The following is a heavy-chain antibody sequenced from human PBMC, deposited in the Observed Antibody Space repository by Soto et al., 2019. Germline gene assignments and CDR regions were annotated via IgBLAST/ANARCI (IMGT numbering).Heavy chain of an antibody. CDR2: INHSGSN. J-gene: IGHJ3*02. D-gene: IGHD3-9*01. CDR3: ARGGSNDWQVAFDI. Sequence: PSETLSLTCVVSGGSLSTYYYNWIRQSPGKGLEWIGEINHSGSNNYSPSLKSRVTMSLDTSKNQFSLKLTSVTAADTAVYSCARGGSNDWQVAFDIWGQGTMVTVSS. V-gene: IGHV4-34*01. CDR1: GGSLSTYY.